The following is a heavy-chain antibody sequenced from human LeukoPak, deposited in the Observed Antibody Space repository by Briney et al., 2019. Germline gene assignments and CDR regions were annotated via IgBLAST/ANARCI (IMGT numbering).Heavy chain of an antibody. Sequence: SGGSLRLSCAASGFTFSSYAMNWVRQPPGKGLEWIGEINHSGSTNYNPSLKSRVTISVDTSKNQFSLKLSSVTAADTAVYYCARGGLRYFDWVSAFDYWGQGTLVTVSS. CDR3: ARGGLRYFDWVSAFDY. D-gene: IGHD3-9*01. CDR2: INHSGST. V-gene: IGHV4-34*01. CDR1: GFTFSSYA. J-gene: IGHJ4*02.